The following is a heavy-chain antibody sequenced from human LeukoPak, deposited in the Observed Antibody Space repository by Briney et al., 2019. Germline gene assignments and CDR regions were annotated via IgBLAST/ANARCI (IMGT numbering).Heavy chain of an antibody. V-gene: IGHV4-59*08. Sequence: ETLSLTCTVSGGSIRSYYWSWIRQSPGRGLEWIGYVSYSGNTNYNPSLKSRVTMSLDTSKNQFSLNLSSVTAADRAVYYCARNWHDYAFDIWGQGTMVTVSS. CDR3: ARNWHDYAFDI. J-gene: IGHJ3*02. CDR2: VSYSGNT. CDR1: GGSIRSYY. D-gene: IGHD1-1*01.